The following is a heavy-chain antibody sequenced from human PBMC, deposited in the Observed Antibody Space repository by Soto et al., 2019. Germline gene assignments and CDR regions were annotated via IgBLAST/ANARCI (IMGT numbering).Heavy chain of an antibody. CDR2: IYHSGST. CDR1: GGSISSSNW. J-gene: IGHJ4*02. V-gene: IGHV4-4*02. Sequence: SETLSLTCAVPGGSISSSNWWSWVRQPPGKGLEWIGEIYHSGSTNYNPSLKSRVTISVDKSKNQFSLKLSSVTAADTAVYYCARSWWSSSWYYFDYWGQGTLVTVSS. CDR3: ARSWWSSSWYYFDY. D-gene: IGHD6-13*01.